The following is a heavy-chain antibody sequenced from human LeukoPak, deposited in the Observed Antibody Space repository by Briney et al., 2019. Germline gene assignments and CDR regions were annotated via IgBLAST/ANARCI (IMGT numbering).Heavy chain of an antibody. V-gene: IGHV4-59*01. CDR1: GGSISSYY. J-gene: IGHJ4*02. D-gene: IGHD5-18*01. CDR3: ARGLNRGYIYGSIFDY. Sequence: SETLSRTCTVSGGSISSYYWSWIRQPPGKGLEWIGSIYYSGSTNYSPSLKSRISMSVDTSKNQFSLKLSSVTAADTAVYYCARGLNRGYIYGSIFDYWGQGTLVSVSS. CDR2: IYYSGST.